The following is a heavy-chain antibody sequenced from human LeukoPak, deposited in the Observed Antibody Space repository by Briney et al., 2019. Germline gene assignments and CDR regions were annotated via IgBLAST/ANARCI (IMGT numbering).Heavy chain of an antibody. CDR1: GDSVSSNSAA. V-gene: IGHV6-1*01. J-gene: IGHJ6*02. CDR2: TYYRSKWYN. Sequence: SQTLSLTCAISGDSVSSNSAAWNWIRQSPSRGLEWLGRTYYRSKWYNDYAVSVKSRITINPDTSKSQFSLQLNSVTPEDRAVYYCARSNRVVVVAATIGYYYYGMDVWGQGTTVTVSS. D-gene: IGHD2-15*01. CDR3: ARSNRVVVVAATIGYYYYGMDV.